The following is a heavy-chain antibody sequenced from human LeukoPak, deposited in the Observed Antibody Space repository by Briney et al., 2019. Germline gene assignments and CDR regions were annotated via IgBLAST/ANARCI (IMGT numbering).Heavy chain of an antibody. CDR1: GFTVHSNY. Sequence: PGGSLRLSCAASGFTVHSNYMSWARQAPGKGLEWVSVIDRSGVTHYADPVKGRCPISRHNSKNMLYLQMISLRVEDTGMYYCAKDYRAHPLRPNWLDPWGQGTLVTVSS. D-gene: IGHD1-26*01. J-gene: IGHJ5*02. CDR3: AKDYRAHPLRPNWLDP. CDR2: IDRSGVT. V-gene: IGHV3-53*01.